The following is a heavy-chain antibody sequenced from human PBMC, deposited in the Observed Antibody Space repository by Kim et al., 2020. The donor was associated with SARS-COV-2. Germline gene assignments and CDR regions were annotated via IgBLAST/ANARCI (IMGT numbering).Heavy chain of an antibody. V-gene: IGHV4-34*01. J-gene: IGHJ3*02. CDR3: ARGSSWGSGWYMFRSDAFDI. D-gene: IGHD6-19*01. Sequence: RVTISVDTSKNQFSLKLSSVTAADTAVYYCARGSSWGSGWYMFRSDAFDIWGQGTMVTVSS.